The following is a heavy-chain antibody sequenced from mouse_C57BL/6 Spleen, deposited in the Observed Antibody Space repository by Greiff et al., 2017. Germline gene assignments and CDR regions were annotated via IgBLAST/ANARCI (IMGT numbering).Heavy chain of an antibody. D-gene: IGHD1-1*01. V-gene: IGHV1-26*01. Sequence: EVQLQQSGPELVKPGASVKISCKASGYTFTDYYMNWVKQSHGKSLEWIGDINPNNGGTSYNQKFKGKATLTVDKSSSTAYMELRSLTSEDSAVYYCARPITTVESPWYFDVWGTGTTVTVSS. CDR1: GYTFTDYY. J-gene: IGHJ1*03. CDR2: INPNNGGT. CDR3: ARPITTVESPWYFDV.